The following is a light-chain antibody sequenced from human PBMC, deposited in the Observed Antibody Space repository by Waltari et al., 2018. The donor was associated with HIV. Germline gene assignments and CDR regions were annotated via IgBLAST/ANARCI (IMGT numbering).Light chain of an antibody. Sequence: QSALTQPRSVSGSPGQSVTISCAGSTTNVGTYHYVSWYHQKSGEAPRLILYAVDQRPSGVPVRFSGARSGDTASLTISGLQAEDEGDFYCCSYGGSWSFVFGGGTRVTVL. CDR1: TTNVGTYHY. V-gene: IGLV2-11*01. CDR2: AVD. CDR3: CSYGGSWSFV. J-gene: IGLJ2*01.